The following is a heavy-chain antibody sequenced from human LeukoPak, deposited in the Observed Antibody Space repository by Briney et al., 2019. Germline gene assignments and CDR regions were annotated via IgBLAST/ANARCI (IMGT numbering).Heavy chain of an antibody. CDR1: GFTFSSYS. V-gene: IGHV3-21*01. D-gene: IGHD5-12*01. Sequence: GSLRLSCAASGFTFSSYSMNWVRQAPGKGLECVSSISTTSSHIYYADSVKGRFTISRDNAKNSLYLQMNSLRAEDMAVYYCARGIVATTAFDYWGQGTLVTVSS. J-gene: IGHJ4*02. CDR3: ARGIVATTAFDY. CDR2: ISTTSSHI.